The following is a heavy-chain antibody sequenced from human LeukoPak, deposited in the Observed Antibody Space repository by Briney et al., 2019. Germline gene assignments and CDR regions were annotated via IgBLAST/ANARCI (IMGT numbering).Heavy chain of an antibody. CDR3: ARAYYDFWSGYANYFDY. V-gene: IGHV1-8*03. CDR1: GYTFTSYD. D-gene: IGHD3-3*01. J-gene: IGHJ4*02. CDR2: MNPNSGNT. Sequence: ASVKVSCKASGYTFTSYDINWVRQATGQGLEWMGWMNPNSGNTGYAQKFQGRVTITRNTSISTAYMELSSLRSEDTAVYYCARAYYDFWSGYANYFDYWGRGTLVTVSS.